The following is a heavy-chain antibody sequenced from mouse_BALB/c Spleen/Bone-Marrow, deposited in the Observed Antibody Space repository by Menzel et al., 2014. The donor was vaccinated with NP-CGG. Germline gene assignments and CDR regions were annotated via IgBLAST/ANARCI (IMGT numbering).Heavy chain of an antibody. J-gene: IGHJ2*01. V-gene: IGHV1S137*01. D-gene: IGHD2-14*01. Sequence: QVQLQQSGAELVRPGVSVKISCKGSGYTLTDYAMHWVKQSHAKSLEWIGVISTYYGDASYNQKFKGKATMTVDKSSSTAYMELARLTSEDSAIYYCARRGRYDGFDYWGQGTTLTVSS. CDR1: GYTLTDYA. CDR3: ARRGRYDGFDY. CDR2: ISTYYGDA.